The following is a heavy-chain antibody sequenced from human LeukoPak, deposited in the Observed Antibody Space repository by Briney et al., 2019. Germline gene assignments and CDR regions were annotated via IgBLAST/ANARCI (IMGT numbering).Heavy chain of an antibody. CDR3: AREAPAGYYCGMDV. J-gene: IGHJ6*04. Sequence: GASAKVSCKASGGSFSYYTISWVRQAPGQGLEWMGSITPMFNLVECSQNFLGRVTVTADKSTNTAYMELSSLTSGDTAVYYCAREAPAGYYCGMDVWGKGTTVTVSS. CDR1: GGSFSYYT. CDR2: ITPMFNLV. D-gene: IGHD2-2*01. V-gene: IGHV1-69*04.